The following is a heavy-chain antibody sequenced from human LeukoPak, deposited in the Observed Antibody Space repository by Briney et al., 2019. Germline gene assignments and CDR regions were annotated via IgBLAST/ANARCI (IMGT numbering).Heavy chain of an antibody. CDR2: IYPRDGST. J-gene: IGHJ4*02. V-gene: IGHV1-46*01. CDR1: XYSFTXNX. Sequence: KVXCXASXYSFTXNXIHWVRQAPGQGFEWMGMIYPRDGSTSYAQRFQDRVTVTRDTSTSTVHMELSGLRSEDTAVYYCARDQEGFDYWGQGTLVTVSS. CDR3: ARDQEGFDY.